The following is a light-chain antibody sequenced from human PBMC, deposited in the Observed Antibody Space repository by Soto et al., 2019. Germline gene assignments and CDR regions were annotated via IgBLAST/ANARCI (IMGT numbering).Light chain of an antibody. Sequence: QSVLTQPPSASGTPGQRVTISCSGSSSNIGSHYVYWYQLLPGTAPKLLIYLNDQRPSVVPDRFSGSKSGTSASLAISGCRSEYEADYYCAEWDDRLRGYVFGSGTKLTVL. V-gene: IGLV1-47*01. CDR2: LND. CDR3: AEWDDRLRGYV. J-gene: IGLJ1*01. CDR1: SSNIGSHY.